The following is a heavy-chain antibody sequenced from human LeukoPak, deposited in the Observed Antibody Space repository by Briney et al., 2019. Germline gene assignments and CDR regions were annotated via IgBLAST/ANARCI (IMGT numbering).Heavy chain of an antibody. CDR1: GFIFSNFA. Sequence: GGFLRLSCAASGFIFSNFAIHWVRQAPGKGLEWLAVMSYDGNNKYYADSVKGRFTISRDNTKSTLYLQMNSLRSDDTAVYHCARDGDAAIRGVNFDYWGQGTLVTVSS. V-gene: IGHV3-30-3*01. CDR2: MSYDGNNK. CDR3: ARDGDAAIRGVNFDY. D-gene: IGHD3-10*01. J-gene: IGHJ4*02.